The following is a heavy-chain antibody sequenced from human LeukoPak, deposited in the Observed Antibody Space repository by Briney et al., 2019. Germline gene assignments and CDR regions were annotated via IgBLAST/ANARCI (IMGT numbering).Heavy chain of an antibody. CDR2: IGGSGGAI. CDR1: GFTFSRYA. J-gene: IGHJ4*02. Sequence: GGSLRLSCGASGFTFSRYAMSWVRQAPGKGLQWVSEIGGSGGAIYYADSVKGRFTISRDNSKNTLFLEMNSLRAEDTAVYYCAREARRNYYDSSGPIDYWGQGTLVTVSS. D-gene: IGHD3-22*01. CDR3: AREARRNYYDSSGPIDY. V-gene: IGHV3-23*01.